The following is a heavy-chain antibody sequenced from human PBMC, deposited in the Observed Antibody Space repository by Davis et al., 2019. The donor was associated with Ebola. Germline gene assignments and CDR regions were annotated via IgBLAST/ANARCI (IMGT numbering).Heavy chain of an antibody. Sequence: PGRSLRPSCAPSGFTFSSYGMHWVRQAPGKGLEWVPVIWYDGSNKYYADSVKGRFTISRDNSKNTLYLQMNSLRAEDTAVYYCARGGVSDDPDYWGQGTLVTVSS. CDR2: IWYDGSNK. J-gene: IGHJ4*02. CDR3: ARGGVSDDPDY. V-gene: IGHV3-33*01. CDR1: GFTFSSYG. D-gene: IGHD1-1*01.